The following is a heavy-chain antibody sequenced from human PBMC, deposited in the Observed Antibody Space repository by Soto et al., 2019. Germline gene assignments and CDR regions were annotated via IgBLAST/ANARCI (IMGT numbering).Heavy chain of an antibody. J-gene: IGHJ6*02. D-gene: IGHD3-10*01. CDR1: GGSVSSGDYF. CDR2: IYYSGST. V-gene: IGHV4-61*08. CDR3: ARSPNYYYYGFDV. Sequence: SETLSLTCTVSGGSVSSGDYFWSWLRLSPGRRLEWIAYIYYSGSTNYNPSLKSRATISVDTSKSQVSLTLTSMTTADAALYYCARSPNYYYYGFDVWGQGTAVTSP.